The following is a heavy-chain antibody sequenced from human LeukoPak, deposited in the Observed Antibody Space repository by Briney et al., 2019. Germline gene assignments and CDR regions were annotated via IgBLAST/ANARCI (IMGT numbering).Heavy chain of an antibody. J-gene: IGHJ3*02. CDR1: GFTFSSYL. CDR3: ARDPEMATMEGDLDAFDI. Sequence: GGSLRLSCAASGFTFSSYLMSWVRQAPGKGLEWVANIKQDGSEKYYVDSVKGRFTISRDNAKNSLYLQMNSLRAEDTAVYYCARDPEMATMEGDLDAFDIWGQGTMVTVSS. D-gene: IGHD5-24*01. CDR2: IKQDGSEK. V-gene: IGHV3-7*01.